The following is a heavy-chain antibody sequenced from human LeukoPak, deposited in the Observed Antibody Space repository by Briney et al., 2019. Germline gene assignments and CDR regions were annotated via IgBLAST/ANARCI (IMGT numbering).Heavy chain of an antibody. CDR3: KVWSGYGRYYYYYMDV. CDR1: GFTFGDYA. D-gene: IGHD3-3*01. CDR2: IRSKAYGGTI. J-gene: IGHJ6*03. V-gene: IGHV3-49*03. Sequence: GGSLRLSCTASGFTFGDYAMSWFRQAPGKGLEWVGFIRSKAYGGTIEYAASVKGRFTISRDDSKSIAYLQMNSLKTEDTAVYYCKVWSGYGRYYYYYMDVWGKGTTVTVSS.